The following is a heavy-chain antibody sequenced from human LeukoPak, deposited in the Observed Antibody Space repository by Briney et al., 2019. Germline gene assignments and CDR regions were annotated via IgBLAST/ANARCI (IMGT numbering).Heavy chain of an antibody. CDR3: AKEVGYGMDV. D-gene: IGHD1-26*01. Sequence: GGSLRLSCAASGFTFSSYGFHWVRQAPGKGLEWVAVIPYDGSNKYYADSEKGRFTISRDNSKNTLYLQMNTLRAEDTAVYYCAKEVGYGMDVWGQGTTVTVSS. V-gene: IGHV3-30*18. CDR1: GFTFSSYG. CDR2: IPYDGSNK. J-gene: IGHJ6*02.